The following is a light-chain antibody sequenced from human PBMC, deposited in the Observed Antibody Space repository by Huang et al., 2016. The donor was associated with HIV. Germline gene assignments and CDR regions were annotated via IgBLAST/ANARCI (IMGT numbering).Light chain of an antibody. J-gene: IGKJ1*01. CDR2: GSS. V-gene: IGKV3-20*01. CDR3: QHYGSSPTWT. CDR1: QSLSSSY. Sequence: EIVFTQSPGTLSLSPGERATLACRASQSLSSSYLAWYQQKAGQAPRLRIYGSSSRATGIPDRFSARGSGTDFTLTITRLEPEDFAVYYCQHYGSSPTWTFGQGTKVEIK.